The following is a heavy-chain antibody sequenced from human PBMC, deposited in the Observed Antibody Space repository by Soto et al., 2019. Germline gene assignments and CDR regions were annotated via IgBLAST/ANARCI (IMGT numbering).Heavy chain of an antibody. J-gene: IGHJ2*01. Sequence: QVQLVESGGGVVQPGRSLRLSCVASGLTFSGNAMHWVRQAPGKGLEWVAVISYDGDHKYYADSVQGRFTISRDNSKNTLYLQMNSLRAEDTAVYYCARDTLELVPHLRWDFELWGRGTLVTVSS. CDR2: ISYDGDHK. CDR3: ARDTLELVPHLRWDFEL. V-gene: IGHV3-30-3*01. D-gene: IGHD1-26*01. CDR1: GLTFSGNA.